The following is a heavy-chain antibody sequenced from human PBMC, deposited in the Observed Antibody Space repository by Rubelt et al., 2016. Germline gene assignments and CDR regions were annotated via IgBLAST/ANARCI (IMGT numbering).Heavy chain of an antibody. CDR3: AREAAAGTWGFDY. D-gene: IGHD6-13*01. V-gene: IGHV3-53*01. J-gene: IGHJ4*02. CDR2: IYSGGST. Sequence: PGKGLEWVSIIYSGGSTYYADSVKGRFTISRDNSKNTLYLQMNSLRVEDTAVYYCAREAAAGTWGFDYWGQGTLVTVSS.